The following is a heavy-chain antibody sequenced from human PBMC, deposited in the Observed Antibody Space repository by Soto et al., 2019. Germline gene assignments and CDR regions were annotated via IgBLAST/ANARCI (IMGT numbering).Heavy chain of an antibody. J-gene: IGHJ4*02. CDR2: ISSSGSTI. CDR3: ARENDFWSGYVFDY. V-gene: IGHV3-48*01. CDR1: GFTFSSYS. D-gene: IGHD3-3*01. Sequence: GGSLRLSCAASGFTFSSYSMDWVRQAPGKGLEWVSNISSSGSTIYYADSVKGRFTISRDNAKNSLYLQMNSLRAEDTAVYYCARENDFWSGYVFDYWGQGTLVTVSS.